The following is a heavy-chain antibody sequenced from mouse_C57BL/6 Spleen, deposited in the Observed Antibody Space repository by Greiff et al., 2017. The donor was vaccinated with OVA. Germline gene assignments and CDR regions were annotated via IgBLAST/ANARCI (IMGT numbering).Heavy chain of an antibody. CDR1: GFTFSDAW. V-gene: IGHV6-6*01. Sequence: DVKLVESGGGLVQPGGSMKLSCAASGFTFSDAWMDWVRQSPEKGLEWVAEIRNKANNHATYYAESVKGRFTISSDDSKSSVYLQMNSLRAEDTGIYYCTRRNYYGSRHFDVWGTGTTVTVSS. CDR3: TRRNYYGSRHFDV. CDR2: IRNKANNHAT. J-gene: IGHJ1*03. D-gene: IGHD1-1*01.